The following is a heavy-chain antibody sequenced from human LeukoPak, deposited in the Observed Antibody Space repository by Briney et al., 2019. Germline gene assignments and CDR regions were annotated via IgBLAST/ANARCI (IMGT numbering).Heavy chain of an antibody. V-gene: IGHV1-46*01. CDR2: IDPSGGST. Sequence: ASVKVSCKASGYTFTSYYMHWVRQAPGQGLEWMGIIDPSGGSTSYAQKFQGRVTMTRDMSTSTVYMELSSLRSEDTAVYYCARGIYRVLQDPWGQGTLVTVSS. D-gene: IGHD1-14*01. CDR1: GYTFTSYY. J-gene: IGHJ5*02. CDR3: ARGIYRVLQDP.